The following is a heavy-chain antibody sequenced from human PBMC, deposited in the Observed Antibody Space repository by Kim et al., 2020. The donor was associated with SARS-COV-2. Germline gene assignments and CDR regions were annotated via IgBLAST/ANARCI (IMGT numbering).Heavy chain of an antibody. J-gene: IGHJ4*02. Sequence: YYNPSLKSRVTISVDSSKNQFSLKLSSVTAADTAVYYCAIISFLGATIDYWGQGTLVTVSS. CDR3: AIISFLGATIDY. V-gene: IGHV4-39*07. D-gene: IGHD1-26*01.